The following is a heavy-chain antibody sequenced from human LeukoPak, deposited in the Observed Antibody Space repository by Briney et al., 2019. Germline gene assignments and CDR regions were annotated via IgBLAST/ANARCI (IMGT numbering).Heavy chain of an antibody. CDR3: ARDCSGGSCYPDY. V-gene: IGHV4-39*07. J-gene: IGHJ4*02. Sequence: SETLSLTCTVSGGSISSSSYYWGWIRQPPGKGLEWIGSIYYSGSTNYNPSLKSRVTISVDTSKNQFSLKLSSVTAAGTAVYYCARDCSGGSCYPDYWGQGTLVTVSS. CDR1: GGSISSSSYY. D-gene: IGHD2-15*01. CDR2: IYYSGST.